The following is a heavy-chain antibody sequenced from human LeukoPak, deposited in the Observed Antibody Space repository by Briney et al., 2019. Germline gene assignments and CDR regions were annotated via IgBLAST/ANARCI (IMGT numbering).Heavy chain of an antibody. J-gene: IGHJ4*02. Sequence: ASVKVSCKASGYTFTSYYMHWVRQAPGQGLEWMAWISAYNGNTEYSQNFQGRVTMTMDTSTSTAYMELKSLTADDTAIYYCAREPGVAAAAVPFDYWGQGTLVTVSS. D-gene: IGHD6-19*01. CDR2: ISAYNGNT. V-gene: IGHV1-18*04. CDR1: GYTFTSYY. CDR3: AREPGVAAAAVPFDY.